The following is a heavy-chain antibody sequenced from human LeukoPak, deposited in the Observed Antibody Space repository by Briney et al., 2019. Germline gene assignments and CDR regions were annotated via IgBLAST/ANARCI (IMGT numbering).Heavy chain of an antibody. Sequence: GGSLRLSCAASGFTFSSYDMHWVRQATGKGLEWVSAIGTAGDTYYPGSVKGRFTISRENAKNSLYLQMNSLRAGDTAVYYCARGKESDSSGWSAFDIWGQGTMVTVSS. CDR3: ARGKESDSSGWSAFDI. CDR2: IGTAGDT. V-gene: IGHV3-13*04. J-gene: IGHJ3*02. CDR1: GFTFSSYD. D-gene: IGHD6-19*01.